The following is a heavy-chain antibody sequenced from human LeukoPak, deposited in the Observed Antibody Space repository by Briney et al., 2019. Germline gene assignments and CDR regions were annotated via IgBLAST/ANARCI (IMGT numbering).Heavy chain of an antibody. CDR3: ARGPQGRTTEVDY. V-gene: IGHV3-23*01. CDR1: GFTFSSYA. Sequence: GGSLRLSCAASGFTFSSYAMGWVRQAPGKGLEWVSSITGSGGSTNYADSVKGRFTISRDNSKNTLYLQMNSLRAEDTAVYYCARGPQGRTTEVDYWGQGSLVIVSS. D-gene: IGHD1-1*01. J-gene: IGHJ4*02. CDR2: ITGSGGST.